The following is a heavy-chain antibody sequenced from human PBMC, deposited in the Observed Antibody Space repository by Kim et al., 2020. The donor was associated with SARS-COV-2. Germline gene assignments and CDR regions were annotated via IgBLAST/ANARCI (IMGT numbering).Heavy chain of an antibody. D-gene: IGHD6-13*01. J-gene: IGHJ6*02. CDR2: ISWNSGSI. CDR1: GFTFDDYA. V-gene: IGHV3-9*01. Sequence: GGSLRLSCAASGFTFDDYAMHWVRQAPGKGLEWVSGISWNSGSIGYADSVKGRFTISRDNAKNSLYLQMNSLRAEDTALYYCAKVAGTDYYYGMDVWGQGTTVTVSS. CDR3: AKVAGTDYYYGMDV.